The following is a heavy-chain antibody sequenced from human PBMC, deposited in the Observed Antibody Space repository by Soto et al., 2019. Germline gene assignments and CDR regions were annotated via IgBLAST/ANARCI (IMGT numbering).Heavy chain of an antibody. CDR2: ISSSSSYI. J-gene: IGHJ5*02. CDR3: ARGPIVVVPAASTYNWFDP. D-gene: IGHD2-2*01. V-gene: IGHV3-21*01. CDR1: GFTFSSYS. Sequence: GGSLRLSCAASGFTFSSYSMNWVRQAPGKGLEWVSSISSSSSYIYYADSVKGRFTISRDNAKNSLYLQMNSLRAEDTAVYYCARGPIVVVPAASTYNWFDPWGQGT.